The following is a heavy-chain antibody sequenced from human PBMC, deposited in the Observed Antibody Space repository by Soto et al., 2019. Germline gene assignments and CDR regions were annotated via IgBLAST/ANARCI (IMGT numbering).Heavy chain of an antibody. CDR3: ARVLYYGSGCYSPYGMDV. J-gene: IGHJ6*02. Sequence: QVQLVQSGAEVQKPGSSVKVSCKTSGVSFNNNGIGWVRQAPGHGREWMGGVSPPFGTANYARKFQGRISITADESTSTVNMELTSLTSEDTAQYYCARVLYYGSGCYSPYGMDVWGQGTTVTVSS. CDR2: VSPPFGTA. V-gene: IGHV1-69*01. D-gene: IGHD3-10*01. CDR1: GVSFNNNG.